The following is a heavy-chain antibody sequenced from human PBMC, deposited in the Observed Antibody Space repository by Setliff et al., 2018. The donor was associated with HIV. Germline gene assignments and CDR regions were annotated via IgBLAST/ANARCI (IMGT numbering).Heavy chain of an antibody. CDR3: ARGVRGVVNGMDV. J-gene: IGHJ6*02. D-gene: IGHD3-10*01. CDR1: GFTFNSYW. Sequence: GESLKISCVASGFTFNSYWMYWVRQAPGKGLVCVSRVNNDGTDTSYADSVKGRFTISRDNAKNTLYLQMNSLRAEDTAVYYCARGVRGVVNGMDVWGQGTTVTVSS. CDR2: VNNDGTDT. V-gene: IGHV3-74*01.